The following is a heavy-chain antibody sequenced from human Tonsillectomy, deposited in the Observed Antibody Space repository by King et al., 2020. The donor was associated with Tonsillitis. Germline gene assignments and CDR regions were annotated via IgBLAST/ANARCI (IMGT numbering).Heavy chain of an antibody. V-gene: IGHV3-21*06. Sequence: VQLVESGGGLVKPGGSLRLSCAASGFTFSSYSMNWVRQAPAKGLEWVSSISSISSYIYYADSMKGRFTISRDNAKNLLYLQMNSLRAEDTAVYYCARDRRRNWDFDLWGRGTLVTVSS. J-gene: IGHJ2*01. CDR1: GFTFSSYS. CDR3: ARDRRRNWDFDL. D-gene: IGHD1-1*01. CDR2: ISSISSYI.